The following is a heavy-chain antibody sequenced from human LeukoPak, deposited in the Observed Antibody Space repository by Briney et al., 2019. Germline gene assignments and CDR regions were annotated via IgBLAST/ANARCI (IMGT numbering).Heavy chain of an antibody. CDR1: GRTFSSYA. J-gene: IGHJ4*02. Sequence: SSVKVCCKASGRTFSSYASSWVRQAPGQGLEWMGGVIPIFGTTKYAQKFEGRVAITAEESTSTAYMELSGLRSEDTAVYYCARDRDPSGWLQLHYFDYWGQGTLVTVSS. CDR2: VIPIFGTT. D-gene: IGHD5-24*01. V-gene: IGHV1-69*13. CDR3: ARDRDPSGWLQLHYFDY.